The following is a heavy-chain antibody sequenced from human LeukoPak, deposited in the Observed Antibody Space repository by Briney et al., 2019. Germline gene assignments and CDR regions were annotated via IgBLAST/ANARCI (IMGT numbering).Heavy chain of an antibody. V-gene: IGHV1-2*02. Sequence: ASVRVSCKASGYTLPGYYIHWVRQAPGQGLEWVGWINPNIGVTNYAQKFQGRVTMTRDTSIYTAYMELSRLRSDDTAVYYCARDVHYDTLTGYSTGMDVWGQGTTVTVSS. CDR1: GYTLPGYY. CDR2: INPNIGVT. CDR3: ARDVHYDTLTGYSTGMDV. J-gene: IGHJ6*02. D-gene: IGHD3-9*01.